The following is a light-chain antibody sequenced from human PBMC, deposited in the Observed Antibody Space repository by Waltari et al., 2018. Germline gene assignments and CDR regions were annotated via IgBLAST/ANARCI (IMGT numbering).Light chain of an antibody. CDR3: QQYAKAPDT. J-gene: IGKJ2*01. CDR2: AAS. Sequence: EIVLTLSPGTLTLAPGERATLACMPSQSFDSNDFAWFQQRPGQGPRLLSYAASSRATDIPVRFSGSVSGTDFTLTISRLEPEDFAVYYWQQYAKAPDTFGQGTRLEIK. V-gene: IGKV3-20*01. CDR1: QSFDSND.